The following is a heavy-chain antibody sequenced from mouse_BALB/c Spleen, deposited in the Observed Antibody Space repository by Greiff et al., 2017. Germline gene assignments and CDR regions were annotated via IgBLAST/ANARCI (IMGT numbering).Heavy chain of an antibody. CDR2: ISDGGSYT. Sequence: EVKLVESGGGLVKPGGSLKLSCAASGFTFSDYYMYWVRQTPEKRLEWVATISDGGSYTYYPDSVKGRFTISRDNAKNNLYLQMSSLKSEDTAMYYCAREAYGSSYRYYAMDYWGQGTSGTVSS. CDR3: AREAYGSSYRYYAMDY. D-gene: IGHD1-1*01. V-gene: IGHV5-4*02. J-gene: IGHJ4*01. CDR1: GFTFSDYY.